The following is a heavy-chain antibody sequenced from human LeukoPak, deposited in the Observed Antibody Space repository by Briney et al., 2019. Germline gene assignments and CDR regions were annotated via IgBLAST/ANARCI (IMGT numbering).Heavy chain of an antibody. CDR2: ISSSSYI. V-gene: IGHV3-21*01. CDR1: GFTFSSYS. D-gene: IGHD6-6*01. CDR3: ASAVGSSFQFDY. Sequence: GGSLRLSCAASGFTFSSYSMNWVRQAPGKGLEWVSSISSSSYIYYADPVKGRFTISRDNAKNSLYLQMNSLRAEDTAVYHCASAVGSSFQFDYWGQGTLVTVSS. J-gene: IGHJ4*02.